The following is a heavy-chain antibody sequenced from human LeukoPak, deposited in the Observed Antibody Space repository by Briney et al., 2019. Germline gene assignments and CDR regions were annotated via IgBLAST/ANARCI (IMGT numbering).Heavy chain of an antibody. Sequence: SETLSLTCAVSGGSISSGGYSWSWIRQPPGKGLEWIGYIYYSGSTNYNPSLESRVTISVDMSKNQFSLKLSSVTAADTAVYYCAKAFSYYNSGTLDHWGQGTLVTVSS. D-gene: IGHD3-10*01. CDR1: GGSISSGGYS. V-gene: IGHV4-61*08. J-gene: IGHJ4*02. CDR2: IYYSGST. CDR3: AKAFSYYNSGTLDH.